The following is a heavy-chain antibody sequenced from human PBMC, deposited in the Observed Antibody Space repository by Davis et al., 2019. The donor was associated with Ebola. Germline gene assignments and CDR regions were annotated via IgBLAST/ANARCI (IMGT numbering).Heavy chain of an antibody. V-gene: IGHV3-11*06. D-gene: IGHD3-3*01. CDR2: ISSSSSYT. Sequence: GESLKISCAASGFTFSDYYMSWIRQAPGKGLEWVSYISSSSSYTNYADSVKGRFTISRDNAKNSLYLQMNSLRAEDTAVYYCARDYSEHYDFWSGYYRYFDYWGQGTLVTVSS. J-gene: IGHJ4*02. CDR3: ARDYSEHYDFWSGYYRYFDY. CDR1: GFTFSDYY.